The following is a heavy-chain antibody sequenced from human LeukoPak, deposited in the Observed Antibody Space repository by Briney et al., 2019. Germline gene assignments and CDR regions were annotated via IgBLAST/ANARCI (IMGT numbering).Heavy chain of an antibody. CDR1: GGPISSGDYY. Sequence: SETLSLTCTVSGGPISSGDYYWSWIRQPPGKGLEWIGYIYYSGSTYYNPSLKSRVTISVDTSKNQFSLKLSSVTAADTAVYYCASNRPSQQLVLAFDIWGQGTMVTVSS. CDR3: ASNRPSQQLVLAFDI. D-gene: IGHD6-13*01. J-gene: IGHJ3*02. CDR2: IYYSGST. V-gene: IGHV4-30-4*01.